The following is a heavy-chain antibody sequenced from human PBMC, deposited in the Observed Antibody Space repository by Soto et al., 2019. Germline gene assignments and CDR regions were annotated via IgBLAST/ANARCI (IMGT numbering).Heavy chain of an antibody. CDR1: GFTFSGSA. CDR2: IRSKANSYAT. Sequence: GGSLRLSCAASGFTFSGSAMHWVRQASGKGLEWVGRIRSKANSYATAYAASVKGRFTISRDDSKNTAYLQMNSLKTEDTAVYYCTRVVINVHGMDVWGQGTTVTVSS. J-gene: IGHJ6*02. D-gene: IGHD3-22*01. V-gene: IGHV3-73*01. CDR3: TRVVINVHGMDV.